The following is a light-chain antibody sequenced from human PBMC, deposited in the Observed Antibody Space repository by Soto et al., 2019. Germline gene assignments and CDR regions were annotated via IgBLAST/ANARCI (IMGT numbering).Light chain of an antibody. CDR1: QSVSNW. Sequence: DIPMTQSPSTLSSSVGDRVTITCRASQSVSNWLAWYQQKPGKAPQLLIYDASSLESGVPSKFSGRGSGTEFNLTISGLQLDDFATYFCRQYHSYSLPVGQGTKV. CDR3: RQYHSYSLP. V-gene: IGKV1-5*01. CDR2: DAS. J-gene: IGKJ1*01.